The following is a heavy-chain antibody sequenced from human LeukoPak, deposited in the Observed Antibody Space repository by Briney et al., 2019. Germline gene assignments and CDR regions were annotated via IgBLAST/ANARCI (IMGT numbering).Heavy chain of an antibody. CDR2: ISDSTGYT. CDR1: GFTFSDYY. J-gene: IGHJ5*02. V-gene: IGHV3-11*05. Sequence: GGSLRLSCAASGFTFSDYYMSWIRQAPGKGLECVSYISDSTGYTNYADSVKGRFTISRDNARNSLYLQMNSLRAEDPAMYYCARGHRWFDPWGQGTLVTVSS. CDR3: ARGHRWFDP.